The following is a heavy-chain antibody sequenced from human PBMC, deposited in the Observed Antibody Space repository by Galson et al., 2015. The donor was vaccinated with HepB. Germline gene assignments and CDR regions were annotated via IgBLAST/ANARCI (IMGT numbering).Heavy chain of an antibody. CDR2: ISSSSSYI. CDR1: GFTFSSYS. D-gene: IGHD3-3*01. CDR3: AKGWNYDFWSGFDY. J-gene: IGHJ4*02. V-gene: IGHV3-21*04. Sequence: SLRLSCAASGFTFSSYSMNWVRQAPGKGLEWVSSISSSSSYIYYADSVKGRFTISRDNAKNFLYLQMNSLRVEDTALYYCAKGWNYDFWSGFDYWGQGTLVTVSS.